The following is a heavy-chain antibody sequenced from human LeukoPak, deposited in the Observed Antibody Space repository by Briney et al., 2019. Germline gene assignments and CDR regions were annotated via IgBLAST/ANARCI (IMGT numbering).Heavy chain of an antibody. CDR2: INPDSGGT. CDR3: AREGSGWYGNFDY. D-gene: IGHD6-19*01. Sequence: GASVKVSCKASAYTFTGYYMHWVRQAPGQGLEWMGWINPDSGGTNNAQKFQGRVTMTRDTSISTAYMEVSRLRSDDTAVYYCAREGSGWYGNFDYWGQGTLVTVSS. J-gene: IGHJ4*02. CDR1: AYTFTGYY. V-gene: IGHV1-2*02.